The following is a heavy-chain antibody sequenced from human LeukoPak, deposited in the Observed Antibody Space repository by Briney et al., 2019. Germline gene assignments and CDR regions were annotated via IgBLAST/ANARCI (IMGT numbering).Heavy chain of an antibody. V-gene: IGHV1-46*01. D-gene: IGHD1-26*01. CDR3: ARDRVGSIPSPFVY. Sequence: ASVKVSCKASGFTFSNYYIHWVRQAPGQGLEYMGIINPSVGSTNYAQKFQGRVTMTSDTSTSTVYMELNRLRSEDTALYYCARDRVGSIPSPFVYWGQGTLITVSS. CDR1: GFTFSNYY. J-gene: IGHJ4*02. CDR2: INPSVGST.